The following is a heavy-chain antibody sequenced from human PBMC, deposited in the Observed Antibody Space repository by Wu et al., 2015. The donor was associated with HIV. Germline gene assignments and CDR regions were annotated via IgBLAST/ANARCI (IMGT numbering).Heavy chain of an antibody. V-gene: IGHV1-2*02. Sequence: VQSGAEVKKPGASGKVSCKASGYTFTGYYMHWVRQAPGQGLEWMGWINPNSGGTNYAQKFQGRVTMTRDTSISTAYMELSRLRSDDTAVYYCARDQEGYYYGSGSYIPFDYWGQGTLVTVSS. CDR1: GYTFTGYY. J-gene: IGHJ4*02. CDR3: ARDQEGYYYGSGSYIPFDY. CDR2: INPNSGGT. D-gene: IGHD3-10*01.